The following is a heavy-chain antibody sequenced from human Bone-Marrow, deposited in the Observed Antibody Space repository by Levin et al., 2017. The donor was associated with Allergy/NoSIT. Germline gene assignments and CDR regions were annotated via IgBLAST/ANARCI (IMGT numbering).Heavy chain of an antibody. CDR1: GYNFPNYW. D-gene: IGHD1-26*01. J-gene: IGHJ5*02. CDR3: ARHGPLSGNYIWFDP. Sequence: GESLKISCRASGYNFPNYWIAWVRQMPGKGLEWMGIIYPGDSDTRYSPSFQGQVTISADKSISTTYLQWNSLKASDTAINYCARHGPLSGNYIWFDPWGQGTLVTVSS. CDR2: IYPGDSDT. V-gene: IGHV5-51*01.